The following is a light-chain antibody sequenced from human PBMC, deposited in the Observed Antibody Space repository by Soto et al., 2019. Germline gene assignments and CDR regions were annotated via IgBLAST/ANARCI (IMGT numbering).Light chain of an antibody. CDR1: SSDVVTHDH. Sequence: QSALTQPASVSGSPGQSITISCTGTSSDVVTHDHVSWYQQHPGKAPKLIIYEGSERPSGISVRFSGSTSGNTASLTISGLQAEDEADFYCCSYVGHVVFGGGTKVTVL. CDR2: EGS. V-gene: IGLV2-23*01. CDR3: CSYVGHVV. J-gene: IGLJ2*01.